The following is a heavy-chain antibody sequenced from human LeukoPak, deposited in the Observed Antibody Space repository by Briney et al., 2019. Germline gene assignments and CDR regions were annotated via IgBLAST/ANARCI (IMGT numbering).Heavy chain of an antibody. V-gene: IGHV3-21*04. CDR1: GFTFSSYN. J-gene: IGHJ3*02. CDR2: ISSSSGYI. CDR3: AKSPAVDAAFDI. Sequence: PGGSLRLSCAASGFTFSSYNMNWVRQAPGKGLEWVSSISSSSGYIYYADSVKGRFTIPRDNSKNTLYLQMNSLRAEDTAVYYCAKSPAVDAAFDIWGQGTMVTVSS. D-gene: IGHD4-23*01.